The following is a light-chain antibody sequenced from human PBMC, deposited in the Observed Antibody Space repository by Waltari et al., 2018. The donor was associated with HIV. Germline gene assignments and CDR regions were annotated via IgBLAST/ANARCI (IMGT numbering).Light chain of an antibody. CDR2: LAS. Sequence: DIAMIQSPDSLAVSPGEPASISCRSRQSLLHNNGHNYLDWYIQRPGQAPELLIYLASRRASGVPDRIAGSGSGTDFILKISRVEPEDVSVYYCMHGQQTPVVGQGTQVE. V-gene: IGKV2-28*01. J-gene: IGKJ1*01. CDR1: QSLLHNNGHNY. CDR3: MHGQQTPV.